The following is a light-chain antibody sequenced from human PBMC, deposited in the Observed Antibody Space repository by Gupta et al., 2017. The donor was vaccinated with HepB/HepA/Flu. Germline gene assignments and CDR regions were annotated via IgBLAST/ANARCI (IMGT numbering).Light chain of an antibody. CDR1: QDIKNN. Sequence: DIQMTQSPSSLSASVGDRVTITCRASQDIKNNLGWYEHKPGKAPKRLIYVASSLQSGVPSRFSGSGYGTEFNLTISSLQPEDFAFYYCRQENSFPLTFGGGTKVEIK. V-gene: IGKV1-17*01. CDR2: VAS. CDR3: RQENSFPLT. J-gene: IGKJ4*01.